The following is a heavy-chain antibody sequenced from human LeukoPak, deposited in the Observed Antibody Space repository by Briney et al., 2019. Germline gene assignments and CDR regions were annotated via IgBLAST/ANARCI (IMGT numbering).Heavy chain of an antibody. CDR3: ARGPTYYDFWSGYYYFDY. D-gene: IGHD3-3*01. Sequence: GGSPRLSCAASGVTFSSDWMSWGRQAPGEGLEWVANIKQDGSEKYYVDSVKGRFTISRDNATNSLCLQMNSLRAEDTAVYYCARGPTYYDFWSGYYYFDYWGQGTLVTVSS. CDR1: GVTFSSDW. J-gene: IGHJ4*02. CDR2: IKQDGSEK. V-gene: IGHV3-7*01.